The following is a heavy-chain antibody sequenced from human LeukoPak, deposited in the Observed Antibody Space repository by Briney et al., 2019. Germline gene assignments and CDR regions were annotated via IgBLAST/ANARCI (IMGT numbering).Heavy chain of an antibody. D-gene: IGHD4-11*01. V-gene: IGHV1-18*01. CDR3: ARENSRLDGDAFDI. CDR1: GYTFTSYG. Sequence: ASVKVSCKASGYTFTSYGISWVRQAPGQGLEWMGWISAYNGNTNYAQKLRGRVTMTTDTSTSTAYMELRSLRSDDTAVYYCARENSRLDGDAFDIWGQGTMVTVSS. J-gene: IGHJ3*02. CDR2: ISAYNGNT.